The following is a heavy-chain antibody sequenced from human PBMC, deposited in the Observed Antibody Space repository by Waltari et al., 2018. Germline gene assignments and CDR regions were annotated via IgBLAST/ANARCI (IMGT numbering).Heavy chain of an antibody. J-gene: IGHJ6*01. CDR3: ARDSSSWYGLLYGMDV. Sequence: QVQLVESGGGVVQPGRSLRLSCAASGFTFSSYAMHWVRQAPGKGLEWVAVISYDGSNKYYADSVKGRFTISRDNSKNTLYLQMNSLRAEDTAVYYCARDSSSWYGLLYGMDVW. D-gene: IGHD6-13*01. CDR2: ISYDGSNK. CDR1: GFTFSSYA. V-gene: IGHV3-30-3*01.